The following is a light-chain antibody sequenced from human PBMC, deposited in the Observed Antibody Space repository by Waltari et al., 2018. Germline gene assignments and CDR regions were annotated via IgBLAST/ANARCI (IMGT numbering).Light chain of an antibody. V-gene: IGKV1-5*03. CDR1: QTISNG. CDR3: LQYNSYSWT. J-gene: IGKJ1*01. CDR2: KAS. Sequence: DIQMTQSPSTLSASVGDRVTITCRASQTISNGLAWCQQKPGKAPKHFIYKASGLESGVPSRYSGRGSGTDFTLTISSLQPEYVGTYYCLQYNSYSWTFGHGTKVEI.